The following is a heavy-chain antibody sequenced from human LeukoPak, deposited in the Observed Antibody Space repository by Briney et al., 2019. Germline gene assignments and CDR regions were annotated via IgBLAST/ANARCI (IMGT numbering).Heavy chain of an antibody. CDR1: GGSITSGSYY. D-gene: IGHD3-16*01. J-gene: IGHJ5*02. V-gene: IGHV4-39*01. CDR3: ARRGDP. CDR2: IYYTGKT. Sequence: SETLSLTCTVSGGSITSGSYYWGWIRQPPGKGLEWIASIYYTGKTDYNPSLKSRATISVDKSKNQLLLKLTSVTVADTAIYYCARRGDPWGQGTLVTVSS.